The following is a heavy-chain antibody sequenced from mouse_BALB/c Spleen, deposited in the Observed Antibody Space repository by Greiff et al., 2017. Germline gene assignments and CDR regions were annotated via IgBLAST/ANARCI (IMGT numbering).Heavy chain of an antibody. V-gene: IGHV5-12-1*01. J-gene: IGHJ3*01. CDR1: GFAFSSYD. CDR3: ARQGDDY. CDR2: ISSGGGST. Sequence: DVKLVESGGGLVKPGGSLKLSCAASGFAFSSYDMSWVRQTPEKRLEWVAYISSGGGSTYYPDTVKGRFTISRDNAKNTLYLQMSSLKSEDTAMYYCARQGDDYWGQGTLVTVSA.